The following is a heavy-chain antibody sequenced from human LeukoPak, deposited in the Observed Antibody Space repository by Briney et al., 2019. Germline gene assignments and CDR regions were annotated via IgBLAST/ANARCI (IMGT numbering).Heavy chain of an antibody. CDR2: ITTSSSYI. V-gene: IGHV3-21*01. D-gene: IGHD3-22*01. CDR1: GFTFSTYT. CDR3: ARHVVALGFDY. J-gene: IGHJ4*02. Sequence: GWSLRLSCAASGFTFSTYTMNWVRQAPGKGLEWVSSITTSSSYIYYADSVKGRFTISRDNAKNSLYLQMNSLRAEDTAVYYCARHVVALGFDYWGQGTLVTVSS.